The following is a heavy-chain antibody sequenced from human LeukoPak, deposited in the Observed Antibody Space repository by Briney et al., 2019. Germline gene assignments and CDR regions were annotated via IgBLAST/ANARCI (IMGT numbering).Heavy chain of an antibody. CDR2: INHSGST. J-gene: IGHJ5*02. V-gene: IGHV4-34*01. CDR1: GGSFSGYY. D-gene: IGHD6-19*01. Sequence: SETLSLTCAVYGGSFSGYYWSWIRQPPGKGLEWIGEINHSGSTNYNPSLKSRVTISVDTSKNQFSLKLSSVTAADTAVYYCARHAKYSSGWYVSAYNWFDPWGQGTLVTVSS. CDR3: ARHAKYSSGWYVSAYNWFDP.